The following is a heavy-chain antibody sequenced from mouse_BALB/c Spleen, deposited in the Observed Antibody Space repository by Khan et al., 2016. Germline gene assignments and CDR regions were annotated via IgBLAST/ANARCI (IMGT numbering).Heavy chain of an antibody. Sequence: QVQLKESGAEVMKPGASVKISCKATGYTFNNYWIEWVKQRPGHGLEWIGDILPGSVNTNYNENFKGKATFTADTSSNTAYMQLSSLKSEDSAVFYCARAWYSTDDWGQGTSVTVSS. V-gene: IGHV1-9*01. CDR3: ARAWYSTDD. CDR2: ILPGSVNT. J-gene: IGHJ4*01. CDR1: GYTFNNYW.